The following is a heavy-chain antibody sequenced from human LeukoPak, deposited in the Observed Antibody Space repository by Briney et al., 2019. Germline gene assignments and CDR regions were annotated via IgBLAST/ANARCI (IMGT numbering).Heavy chain of an antibody. D-gene: IGHD6-13*01. CDR2: IYTRCIT. V-gene: IGHV3-53*01. Sequence: GGSVRLSCAASGLTVSSNHMAWLRQAPGKGLEWVSVIYTRCITYYADSVQGRFTISRDNSKNTLYLHMNSLRVEDTALYYCARDHAPAGGGLDYWGQRTHVTDSS. J-gene: IGHJ4*02. CDR1: GLTVSSNH. CDR3: ARDHAPAGGGLDY.